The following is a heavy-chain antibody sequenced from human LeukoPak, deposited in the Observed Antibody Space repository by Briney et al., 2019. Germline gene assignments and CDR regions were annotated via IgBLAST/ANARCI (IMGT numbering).Heavy chain of an antibody. J-gene: IGHJ2*01. D-gene: IGHD6-19*01. CDR2: IFYSGSP. CDR3: ARVGYSSGWSHFDL. CDR1: GGSISSHY. V-gene: IGHV4-59*11. Sequence: SETLSLTCTVSGGSISSHYWSWIRQPPGKGLEWIAYIFYSGSPNYNPSLRNRVTISVDTSKNQFSLKLSSVTAADTAVYYCARVGYSSGWSHFDLWGRGTLVTVSS.